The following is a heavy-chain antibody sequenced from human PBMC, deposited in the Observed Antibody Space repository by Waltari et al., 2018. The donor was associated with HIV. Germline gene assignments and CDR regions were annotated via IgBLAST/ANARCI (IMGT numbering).Heavy chain of an antibody. J-gene: IGHJ4*02. V-gene: IGHV3-21*01. CDR2: ISSSSTYI. D-gene: IGHD6-19*01. Sequence: EVQLVESGGGLVKPGGSLRLSCAASGFTFSSYSMNWVRQAPGKGMEWVSFISSSSTYIYYADSVKGRITIARDNAKNSLYLQMNSLRAEDTAVYYCAREAKGVSYSSGWFDYWGQGTLVTVSS. CDR3: AREAKGVSYSSGWFDY. CDR1: GFTFSSYS.